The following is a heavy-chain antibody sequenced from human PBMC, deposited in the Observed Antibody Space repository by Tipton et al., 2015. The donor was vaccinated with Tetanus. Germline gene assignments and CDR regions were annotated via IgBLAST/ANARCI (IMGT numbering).Heavy chain of an antibody. D-gene: IGHD2-2*02. CDR2: IYYSGST. CDR3: ARVNSDIVVVPAAIGFDY. V-gene: IGHV4-59*01. J-gene: IGHJ4*02. Sequence: TLSLTCTVSGGSISSYYWSWIRQPPGKGLEWIGYIYYSGSTNYNPSLKSRVTISVDTSKNQLSLKLSSVTAADTAVYYCARVNSDIVVVPAAIGFDYWGQGTLVTVSS. CDR1: GGSISSYY.